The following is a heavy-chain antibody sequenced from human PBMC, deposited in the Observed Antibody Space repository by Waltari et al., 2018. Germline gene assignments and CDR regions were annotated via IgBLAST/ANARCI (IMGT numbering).Heavy chain of an antibody. V-gene: IGHV4-4*07. Sequence: QEQLQESGPGLVKPSETLSLTCSVSGCSISTYSWSWIRQPAGKGLEWIGRIYTSVSANYSPSLKSRVTMSVDTSKNQFSLKLNSVTAADTAVYYCAREVRRDGFNYLDYWGQGTLVTVSS. D-gene: IGHD5-12*01. CDR2: IYTSVSA. CDR1: GCSISTYS. J-gene: IGHJ4*02. CDR3: AREVRRDGFNYLDY.